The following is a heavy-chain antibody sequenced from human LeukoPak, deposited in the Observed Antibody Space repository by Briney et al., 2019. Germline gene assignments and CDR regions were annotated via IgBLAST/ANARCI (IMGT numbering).Heavy chain of an antibody. Sequence: PSETLSLTCNVSGGSVSRSNYYWTWIRQPPGKGLEWIGYMYYSGSTYYNPSLKSRVTISIDTSKNQFSLKLSSVTAADTAVYYCASEYRSGSYFDLWGRGTLVTVSS. D-gene: IGHD6-19*01. CDR3: ASEYRSGSYFDL. CDR1: GGSVSRSNYY. V-gene: IGHV4-61*01. CDR2: MYYSGST. J-gene: IGHJ2*01.